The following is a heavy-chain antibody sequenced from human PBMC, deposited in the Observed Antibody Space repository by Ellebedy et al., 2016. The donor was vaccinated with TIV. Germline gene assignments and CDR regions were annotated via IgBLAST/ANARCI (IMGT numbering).Heavy chain of an antibody. CDR2: IHPNSGGT. CDR1: GYTFTAYY. J-gene: IGHJ6*02. CDR3: ARERDASMASYYYYGMDV. D-gene: IGHD5-18*01. Sequence: AASVKVSCKASGYTFTAYYMHWVRQAPGQGLEWMGWIHPNSGGTNLPQKFQGRVTMTRDRSISTAYMELSRLRSDDTAVYYCARERDASMASYYYYGMDVWGQGTTVTVSS. V-gene: IGHV1-2*02.